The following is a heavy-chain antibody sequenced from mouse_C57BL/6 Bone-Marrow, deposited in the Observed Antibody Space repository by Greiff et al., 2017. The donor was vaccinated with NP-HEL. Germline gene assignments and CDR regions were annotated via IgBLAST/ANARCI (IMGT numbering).Heavy chain of an antibody. CDR1: GYAFTNYL. CDR3: ARKYYGYNYAMDY. Sequence: VQGVESGAELVRPGTSVKVSCKASGYAFTNYLIEWVKQRPGQGLEWIGVINPGSGGTNYNEKFKGKATLTADKSSSTAYMQLSSLSSEDAAVYFGARKYYGYNYAMDYWGQGTAVTVSS. D-gene: IGHD1-1*02. CDR2: INPGSGGT. V-gene: IGHV1-54*01. J-gene: IGHJ4*01.